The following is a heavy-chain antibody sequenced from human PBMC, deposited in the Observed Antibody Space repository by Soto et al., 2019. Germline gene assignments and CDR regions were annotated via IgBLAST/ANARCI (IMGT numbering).Heavy chain of an antibody. CDR3: ASTYSSSWYWFDP. J-gene: IGHJ5*02. CDR1: VFSLSNAGLG. Sequence: SGPTLVNPTETLTLTCTVSVFSLSNAGLGVSWIRQPPGKALEWLAHIFSNDEKSYSTSLKSRLTISKDTSKSQVVLTMTNMDPVDTATYYCASTYSSSWYWFDPWGQGTLVTVSS. D-gene: IGHD2-2*01. V-gene: IGHV2-26*04. CDR2: IFSNDEK.